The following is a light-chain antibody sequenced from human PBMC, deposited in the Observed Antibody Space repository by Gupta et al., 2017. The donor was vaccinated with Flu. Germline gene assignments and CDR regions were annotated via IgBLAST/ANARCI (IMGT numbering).Light chain of an antibody. CDR2: AAS. CDR3: QQCDSTPVT. J-gene: IGKJ1*01. CDR1: QSISSY. Sequence: DIQMTQSPSSLSASVGDRVTITCRASQSISSYLNWYQQKPGKAPKLLTYAASSLQSGVPSRFSGSGSGTDFTLTISSLQPEDFATYYCQQCDSTPVTFGPGTRVEIK. V-gene: IGKV1-39*01.